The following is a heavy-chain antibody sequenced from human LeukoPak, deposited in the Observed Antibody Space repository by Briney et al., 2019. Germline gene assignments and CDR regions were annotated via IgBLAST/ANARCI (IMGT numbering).Heavy chain of an antibody. J-gene: IGHJ4*02. V-gene: IGHV3-30*02. Sequence: PGGSLRLSCVASGFTFSSYGMHWVRQAPGKGLEWVAIIRYDGSNQYYADSVKGRFTISRDNSKNTLYLQMSSLRAEDTAVYYCAKERYVAAAGTILSFDSWGQGTLVTVSS. CDR3: AKERYVAAAGTILSFDS. CDR2: IRYDGSNQ. CDR1: GFTFSSYG. D-gene: IGHD6-13*01.